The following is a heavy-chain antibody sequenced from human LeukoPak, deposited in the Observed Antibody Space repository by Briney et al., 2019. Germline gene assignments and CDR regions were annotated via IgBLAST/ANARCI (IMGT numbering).Heavy chain of an antibody. Sequence: SQTLSLTCTVSGGSISSGGYYWSWIRQHPGKGLEWIGYIYYSGSTYYNPSLKSRVTISVDTSKNQFSLKLSSVTAADTAVYYCARAIAAPTYYYMDVWGKGTTVTVSS. J-gene: IGHJ6*03. CDR2: IYYSGST. V-gene: IGHV4-31*03. CDR3: ARAIAAPTYYYMDV. D-gene: IGHD6-13*01. CDR1: GGSISSGGYY.